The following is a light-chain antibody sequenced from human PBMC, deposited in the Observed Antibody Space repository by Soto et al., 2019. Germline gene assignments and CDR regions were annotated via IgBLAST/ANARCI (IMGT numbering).Light chain of an antibody. CDR3: QQYNSDPPWT. CDR2: KAS. V-gene: IGKV1-5*03. CDR1: QSISSW. J-gene: IGKJ1*01. Sequence: DIQMTQSPSTLSSSVGDRVAITCRASQSISSWLAWYQQKPGKAPKLLIYKASSLESGVPSRFSGSGSGTEFTLTISSLQPDDFATYYCQQYNSDPPWTFGQGTKVDIK.